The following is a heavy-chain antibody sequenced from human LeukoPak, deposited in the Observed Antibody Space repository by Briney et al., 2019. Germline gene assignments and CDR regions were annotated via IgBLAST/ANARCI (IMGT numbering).Heavy chain of an antibody. D-gene: IGHD2-2*01. V-gene: IGHV4-4*07. CDR3: AREATGNGYPFYADF. CDR2: THSTGDT. CDR1: GGSISSFY. Sequence: KASETLSLTCTVSGGSISSFYWNWLRQPAGKGLEWIGRTHSTGDTNYNPSLKSRVTMSADTSNNEFSLQLNSVTAADTAVYYCAREATGNGYPFYADFWGQGILVTVSS. J-gene: IGHJ4*02.